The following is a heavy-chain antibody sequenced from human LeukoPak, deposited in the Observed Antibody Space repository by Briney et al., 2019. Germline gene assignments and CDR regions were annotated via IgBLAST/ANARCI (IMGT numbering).Heavy chain of an antibody. CDR1: GGSVSSGSYY. CDR3: ARDPSGYFNY. D-gene: IGHD3-22*01. CDR2: VYNSGST. J-gene: IGHJ4*02. Sequence: PSETLSLTCNVSGGSVSSGSYYWSWLRQPPGKGLEWIGYVYNSGSTNYNAALKSRVTISADTSKNQFSLKLGSVTTADTAKYYCARDPSGYFNYWGQGILVTVSS. V-gene: IGHV4-61*01.